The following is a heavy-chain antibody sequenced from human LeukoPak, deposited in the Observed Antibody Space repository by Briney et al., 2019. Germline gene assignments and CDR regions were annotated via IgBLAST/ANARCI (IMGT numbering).Heavy chain of an antibody. CDR2: ISYDGSIN. CDR3: ARDRRYCSGGSCYFDYVFDY. V-gene: IGHV3-30-3*01. J-gene: IGHJ4*02. D-gene: IGHD2-15*01. CDR1: GFTFNSYA. Sequence: GGSLRLSCAASGFTFNSYAVHWVRQAPGKGLEWVAVISYDGSINFYAASVKGRFTISRDNSKNTLYLQMNSLRPEDTALYFCARDRRYCSGGSCYFDYVFDYWGQGTLVTVSS.